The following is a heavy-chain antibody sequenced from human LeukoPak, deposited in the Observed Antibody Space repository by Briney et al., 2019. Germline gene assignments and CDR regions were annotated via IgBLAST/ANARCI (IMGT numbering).Heavy chain of an antibody. CDR3: AGNYGDESRAFDI. J-gene: IGHJ3*02. V-gene: IGHV1-69*05. CDR1: GGTFSSYA. CDR2: IIPIFGTA. D-gene: IGHD4-17*01. Sequence: SVKVSCKASGGTFSSYAISWVRQAPGQGLEWMGRIIPIFGTANYAQKFQGRVTITTDESASTAYMELSSLRSEDTAVYYCAGNYGDESRAFDIWGQGTIVTVSS.